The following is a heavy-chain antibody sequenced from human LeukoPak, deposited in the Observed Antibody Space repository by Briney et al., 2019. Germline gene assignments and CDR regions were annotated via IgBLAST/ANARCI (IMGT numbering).Heavy chain of an antibody. D-gene: IGHD3-3*01. J-gene: IGHJ4*02. V-gene: IGHV3-23*01. CDR1: GFTFSSYA. Sequence: GGSLRLSCAASGFTFSSYAMSWVRQAPGKGLEWVASISGSGGSTYYADSVKGRFTISRDNSKNQLYLQMNSLRAEDTAVYYCAKAIFGVVITPYYFDYWGQGTLVTVSS. CDR3: AKAIFGVVITPYYFDY. CDR2: ISGSGGST.